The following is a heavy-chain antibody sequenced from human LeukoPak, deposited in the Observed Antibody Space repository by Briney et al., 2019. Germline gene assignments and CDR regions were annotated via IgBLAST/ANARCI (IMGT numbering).Heavy chain of an antibody. V-gene: IGHV1-46*01. J-gene: IGHJ3*02. CDR2: INPSGGST. D-gene: IGHD3-22*01. CDR1: GYSFTSHY. CDR3: ARAWDSSGYYYNAFDI. Sequence: ASVKVSCKASGYSFTSHYMHWVRQAPGQGLEWLGLINPSGGSTSYAQKFQGRVTMTRDMSTSTVYMELSSLRSEDTAVYYCARAWDSSGYYYNAFDIWGQGTMVTVSS.